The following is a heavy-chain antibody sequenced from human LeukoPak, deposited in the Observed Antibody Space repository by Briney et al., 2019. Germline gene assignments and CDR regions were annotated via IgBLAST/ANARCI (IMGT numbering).Heavy chain of an antibody. CDR1: GFTFSVYW. D-gene: IGHD5-18*01. V-gene: IGHV3-7*01. Sequence: GGSLRLSCAASGFTFSVYWMHWVRHAPGKGLEWVASINPDGNKKYSADSVKGRFTISRDNAENSLYLQMNSLRVEDTAFYYCARDLAYSRLDYWGQGMLVTVSS. CDR3: ARDLAYSRLDY. CDR2: INPDGNKK. J-gene: IGHJ4*02.